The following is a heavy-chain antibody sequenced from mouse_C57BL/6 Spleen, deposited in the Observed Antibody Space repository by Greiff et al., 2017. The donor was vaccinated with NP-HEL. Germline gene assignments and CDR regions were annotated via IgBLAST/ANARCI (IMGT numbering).Heavy chain of an antibody. V-gene: IGHV3-6*01. CDR1: GYSITSGYY. CDR2: ISYDGSN. D-gene: IGHD1-1*01. Sequence: EVKLVESGPGLVKPSQSLSLTCSVTGYSITSGYYWNWIRQFPGNKLEWMGYISYDGSNNYNPSLKNRISITRDTSKNQFFLKLNSVTTEDTATYYCASTTGEFFDYWGQGTTLTVSS. J-gene: IGHJ2*01. CDR3: ASTTGEFFDY.